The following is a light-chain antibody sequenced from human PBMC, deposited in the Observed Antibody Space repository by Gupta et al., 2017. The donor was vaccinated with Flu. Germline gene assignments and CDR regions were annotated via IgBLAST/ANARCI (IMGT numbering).Light chain of an antibody. CDR3: HQYNNWPPFT. CDR2: GAS. CDR1: QNINDN. Sequence: EVVLTQSPATLSVSPGERATLYCRASQNINDNLAWYQQKPGQAPRLLISGASSRAAGIPARFSGSGSGTEYTLTISSLQSEDFAVYYCHQYNNWPPFTFGPGTKLDIK. J-gene: IGKJ3*01. V-gene: IGKV3D-15*01.